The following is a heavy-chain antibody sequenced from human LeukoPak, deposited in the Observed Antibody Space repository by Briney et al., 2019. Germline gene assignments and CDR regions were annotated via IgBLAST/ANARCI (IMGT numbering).Heavy chain of an antibody. CDR1: GFTFSDYY. V-gene: IGHV3-11*04. Sequence: PGGSLRLSCAASGFTFSDYYMSWIRQAPGKGLEWVSYISSSGSTIYYADSVKGRFTISRDNAKNSLYLQMNSLRAEDTAVYYCARGKVVVVPAAPKTYYSDYWGQGTLVTVSS. J-gene: IGHJ4*02. CDR3: ARGKVVVVPAAPKTYYSDY. D-gene: IGHD2-2*01. CDR2: ISSSGSTI.